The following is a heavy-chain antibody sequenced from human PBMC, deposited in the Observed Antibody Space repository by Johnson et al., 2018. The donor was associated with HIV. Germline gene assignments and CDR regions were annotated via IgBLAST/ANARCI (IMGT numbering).Heavy chain of an antibody. CDR2: ISHNGGTE. Sequence: VQLVESGGGVVHPGRSLRLSCVGSGFTFSSYGMHWVRQAPGKGLDWVAFISHNGGTEYSADSVKGRFTISRDNAKNTLYLQMNYLTPEDTAMYYCAVGIKLWLASEGDGFDIWGQGTMVTVSS. J-gene: IGHJ3*02. CDR3: AVGIKLWLASEGDGFDI. V-gene: IGHV3-30*19. CDR1: GFTFSSYG. D-gene: IGHD3-16*02.